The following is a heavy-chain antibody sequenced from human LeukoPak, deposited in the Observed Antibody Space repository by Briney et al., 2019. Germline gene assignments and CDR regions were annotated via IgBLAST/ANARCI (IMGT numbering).Heavy chain of an antibody. CDR2: IWYDGSNK. CDR3: ARELLSGKDYYYYGMDV. D-gene: IGHD2-21*01. V-gene: IGHV3-33*08. J-gene: IGHJ6*02. Sequence: PGGSLRLSCAASGFTFSSYGMHWVRQAPGKGLEWVAVIWYDGSNKYYADPVKGRFTISRDNSKNTLYLQMNSLRAEDTAVYYCARELLSGKDYYYYGMDVWGQGTTVTVSS. CDR1: GFTFSSYG.